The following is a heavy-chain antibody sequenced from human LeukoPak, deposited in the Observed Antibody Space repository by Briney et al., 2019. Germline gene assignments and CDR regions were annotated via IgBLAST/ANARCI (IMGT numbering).Heavy chain of an antibody. V-gene: IGHV3-53*01. Sequence: PGGSLRLSCAASGFAVSTNYMNWVRQAPGKGLEWVSVIYSGSSTYYADSVKGRFTISRDNSKNTLYLQMNSLRAEDTAVYYCARDTVTTFRFRDYYYYGMDVWGQGTTVTVSS. D-gene: IGHD4-17*01. CDR2: IYSGSST. J-gene: IGHJ6*02. CDR3: ARDTVTTFRFRDYYYYGMDV. CDR1: GFAVSTNY.